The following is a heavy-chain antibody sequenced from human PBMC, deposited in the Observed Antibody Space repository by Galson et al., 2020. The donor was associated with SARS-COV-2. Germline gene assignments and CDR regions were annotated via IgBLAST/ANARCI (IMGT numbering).Heavy chain of an antibody. D-gene: IGHD6-19*01. V-gene: IGHV3-33*01. CDR2: IFFDGREK. J-gene: IGHJ4*02. CDR1: GFTFSDHA. CDR3: ARDGQSSRGWAFDY. Sequence: GESLKISCAASGFTFSDHAMHWVRQAPGKGLEWVAQIFFDGREKYYGDSVSGRFTISRDSSKNTVYLEMNNLRVDDTAVYYCARDGQSSRGWAFDYWGQGTLLTVSS.